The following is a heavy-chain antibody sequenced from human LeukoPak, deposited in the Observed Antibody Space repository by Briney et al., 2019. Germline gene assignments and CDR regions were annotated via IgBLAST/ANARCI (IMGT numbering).Heavy chain of an antibody. J-gene: IGHJ6*02. CDR2: IIPIFGTA. V-gene: IGHV1-69*13. Sequence: GASVKVSCKAPGGTFSSYAISWVRQAPGQGLEWMGGIIPIFGTANYAQKFQGRVTITADESTSTAYMELSSLRSEDTAVYYCASEEAYYYGMDVWGQGTTVTVSS. CDR3: ASEEAYYYGMDV. CDR1: GGTFSSYA.